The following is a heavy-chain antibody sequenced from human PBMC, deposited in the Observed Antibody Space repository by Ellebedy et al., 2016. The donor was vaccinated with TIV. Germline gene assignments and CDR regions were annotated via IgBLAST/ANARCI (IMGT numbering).Heavy chain of an antibody. Sequence: SETLSLXXTVSGGSISSSSYYWGWIRQPPGKGLEWIGSIYYSGSTYYNPSLKSRVTISVDTSKNQFSLKLSSVTAADTAVYYCARGRGRVTMVRGVIPDVWGQGTTVTVSS. D-gene: IGHD3-10*01. CDR1: GGSISSSSYY. V-gene: IGHV4-39*07. CDR2: IYYSGST. CDR3: ARGRGRVTMVRGVIPDV. J-gene: IGHJ6*02.